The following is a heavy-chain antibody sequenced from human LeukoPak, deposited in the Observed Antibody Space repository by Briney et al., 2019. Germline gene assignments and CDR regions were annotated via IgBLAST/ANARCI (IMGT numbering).Heavy chain of an antibody. Sequence: GGSLRLSCAASGFTVSSNYMSWVRQAPGKGLEWVSVIYSGGSTYYADSVKGRFTISRDNSKNTLYLQMNSLRAEDTAVYYCAGGLELGTGYYYGMDVWGQRTTVTVSS. J-gene: IGHJ6*02. CDR1: GFTVSSNY. CDR3: AGGLELGTGYYYGMDV. D-gene: IGHD1-7*01. V-gene: IGHV3-53*01. CDR2: IYSGGST.